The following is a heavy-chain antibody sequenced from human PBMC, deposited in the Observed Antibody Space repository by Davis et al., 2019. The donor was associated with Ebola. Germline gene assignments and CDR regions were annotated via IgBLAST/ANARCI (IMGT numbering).Heavy chain of an antibody. Sequence: SETLSLTCAVYGGSFSGYYWSWIRQPPGKGLEWIGEINHSGSTNYNPSLKSRVTISVDTSKNQFPLKLSSVTAADTAAYYCARVGSSYFDLWGRGTLVTVSS. CDR3: ARVGSSYFDL. CDR1: GGSFSGYY. V-gene: IGHV4-34*01. CDR2: INHSGST. D-gene: IGHD3-10*01. J-gene: IGHJ2*01.